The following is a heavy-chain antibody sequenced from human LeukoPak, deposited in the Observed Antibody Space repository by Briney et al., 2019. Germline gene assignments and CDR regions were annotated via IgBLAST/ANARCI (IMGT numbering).Heavy chain of an antibody. D-gene: IGHD3-3*01. CDR1: GFTFSTFW. J-gene: IGHJ4*02. Sequence: GGSLRLSCEASGFTFSTFWMSWVRQGPGKGLEWVANIKQDGSGKYYVDSVRGRFTISRDNAKNSLFLQMNSLRAEDTAVYYCARGSYYDFWSGYQISHFDYWGQGILVTVSS. CDR2: IKQDGSGK. CDR3: ARGSYYDFWSGYQISHFDY. V-gene: IGHV3-7*01.